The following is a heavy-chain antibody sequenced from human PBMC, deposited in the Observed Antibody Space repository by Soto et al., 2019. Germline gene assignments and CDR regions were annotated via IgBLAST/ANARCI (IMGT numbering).Heavy chain of an antibody. V-gene: IGHV1-2*02. J-gene: IGHJ6*02. Sequence: ASVKVSCKASGYTLTGYDMHWVRQAPGQGLEWMGWIKFNSGGTNYAQKFQGRVTMTSDTSISTAYMEVSSLRSDDTAVYYCARAPRDYDFGRDYVSYSMDVWGQGTTVTVSS. CDR1: GYTLTGYD. D-gene: IGHD3-3*01. CDR2: IKFNSGGT. CDR3: ARAPRDYDFGRDYVSYSMDV.